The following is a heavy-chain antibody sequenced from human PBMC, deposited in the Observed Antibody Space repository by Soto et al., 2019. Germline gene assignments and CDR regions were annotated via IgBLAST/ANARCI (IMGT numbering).Heavy chain of an antibody. D-gene: IGHD2-21*02. CDR1: GYTFTGYY. V-gene: IGHV1-2*02. CDR2: INPNSGGT. J-gene: IGHJ4*02. CDR3: ARGRLAYCGGDCYFGTDY. Sequence: QVPLVQSGAEVKKPGASVKVSCKASGYTFTGYYMHWVRQAPGQGLEWMGWINPNSGGTNYAQKFQGRVTMTRDTSISTAYMELSRLRSDDTAVYYCARGRLAYCGGDCYFGTDYWGQGTLVTVSS.